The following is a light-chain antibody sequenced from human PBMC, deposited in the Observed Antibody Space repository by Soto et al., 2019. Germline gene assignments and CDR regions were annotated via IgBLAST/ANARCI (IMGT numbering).Light chain of an antibody. V-gene: IGKV3-11*01. J-gene: IGKJ5*01. CDR3: LQRSS. CDR2: DAS. CDR1: QSVGNY. Sequence: EIVLTQFPATLSLSPGERATLSCRASQSVGNYLAWYQQKPGQAPRLLIYDASGRATGFPARFSAGGSGTDFTLPISSLEPEDVGVYYCLQRSSFGHGTRLEIK.